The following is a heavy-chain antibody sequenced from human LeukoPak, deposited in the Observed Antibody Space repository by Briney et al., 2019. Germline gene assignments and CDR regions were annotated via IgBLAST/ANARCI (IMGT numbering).Heavy chain of an antibody. CDR3: ARRYDFSSGWFPHWFDP. D-gene: IGHD6-19*01. CDR1: GYSISSGYY. J-gene: IGHJ5*02. CDR2: IYHSGST. V-gene: IGHV4-38-2*01. Sequence: SETLSLTCAVSGYSISSGYYWGWIRQPPGEGLEWIGSIYHSGSTYYNPSLKSRVTISVDTSKNQFSLKLSSVTAADTAVYYCARRYDFSSGWFPHWFDPWGQGTLVTVSS.